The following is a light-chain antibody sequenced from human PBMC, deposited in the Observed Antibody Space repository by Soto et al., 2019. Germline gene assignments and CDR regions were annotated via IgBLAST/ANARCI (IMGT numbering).Light chain of an antibody. V-gene: IGLV2-14*01. CDR1: SSDVGGHNY. J-gene: IGLJ1*01. CDR2: EVS. CDR3: VSHRCYAFCV. Sequence: QSVLTQPASVSGSPGQSITISCTGTSSDVGGHNYVSWYQQHPGKAPKLIIYEVSIRPSGVSNRFSGSKSGNTASLTISGLQAEDEADYYCVSHRCYAFCVFGTGTKVTVL.